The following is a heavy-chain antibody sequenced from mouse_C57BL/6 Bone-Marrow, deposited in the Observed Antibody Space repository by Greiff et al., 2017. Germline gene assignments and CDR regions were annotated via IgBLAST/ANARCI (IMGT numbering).Heavy chain of an antibody. CDR3: AREEAYCSNYGAWFAY. CDR2: IYPRSGNT. J-gene: IGHJ3*01. Sequence: QVQLQQSGAELARPGASVKLSCKASGYTFTSYGISWVKQRTGQGLEWIGEIYPRSGNTYYNEKFKGKATLTADKSSSTAYMELRSLTSEDSAVYFCAREEAYCSNYGAWFAYWGQGALVTV. V-gene: IGHV1-81*01. D-gene: IGHD2-5*01. CDR1: GYTFTSYG.